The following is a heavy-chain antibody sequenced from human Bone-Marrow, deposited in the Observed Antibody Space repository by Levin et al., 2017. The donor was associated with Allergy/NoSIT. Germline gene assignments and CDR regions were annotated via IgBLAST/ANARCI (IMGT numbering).Heavy chain of an antibody. CDR1: GYTFSAHY. Sequence: GESLKISCKASGYTFSAHYMHWVRQAPGQGPEWMGWINPNSGGTHYAQKFHGRVIMTRDTSITTAYMDLSSLRSDDTALYYCTTGENSGYEGFQSWGQGTLVTVSS. CDR2: INPNSGGT. CDR3: TTGENSGYEGFQS. J-gene: IGHJ5*02. D-gene: IGHD5-12*01. V-gene: IGHV1-2*02.